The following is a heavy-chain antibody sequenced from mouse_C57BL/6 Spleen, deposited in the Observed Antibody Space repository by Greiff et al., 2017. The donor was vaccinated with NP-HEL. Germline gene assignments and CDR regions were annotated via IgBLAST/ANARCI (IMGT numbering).Heavy chain of an antibody. CDR2: IDPSDSYT. V-gene: IGHV1-50*01. CDR3: ARWGIYGSRRENAMDY. J-gene: IGHJ4*01. Sequence: VQLQQSGAELVKPGASVKLSCKASGYTFTSYWMQWVKQRPGQGLEWIGEIDPSDSYTNYNQKFKGKATLTVDTSSSTAYMQLSSLTSEDSAVYYCARWGIYGSRRENAMDYWGQGTSVTVSS. CDR1: GYTFTSYW. D-gene: IGHD1-1*01.